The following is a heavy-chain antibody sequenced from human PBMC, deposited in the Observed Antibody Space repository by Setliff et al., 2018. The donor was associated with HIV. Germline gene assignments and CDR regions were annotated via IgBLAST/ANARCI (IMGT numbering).Heavy chain of an antibody. D-gene: IGHD2-21*02. Sequence: ASVKVSCKASGYTFSGYHMYWVRQAPGQGLEWMGWISASNGDTNYAQKFQGRVTMTTDTSTSTAYMELRSLRSDDTAVYYCARAGAEVTSHFDWWGQGTLVTVSS. CDR3: ARAGAEVTSHFDW. V-gene: IGHV1-18*01. CDR1: GYTFSGYH. J-gene: IGHJ4*02. CDR2: ISASNGDT.